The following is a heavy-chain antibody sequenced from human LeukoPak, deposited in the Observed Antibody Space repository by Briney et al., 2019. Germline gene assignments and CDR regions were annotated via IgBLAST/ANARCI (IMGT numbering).Heavy chain of an antibody. J-gene: IGHJ4*02. D-gene: IGHD5-24*01. CDR3: AKSGYNRFDY. Sequence: GGSLRLSCAASGFTFSNYAMSWVRQAPGKGLEWVSVISGSGGRTYYADSVKGRFTISRDNSRNTVYLQMTSLRAEDTAVYYCAKSGYNRFDYWGQGTRVTVSS. V-gene: IGHV3-23*01. CDR1: GFTFSNYA. CDR2: ISGSGGRT.